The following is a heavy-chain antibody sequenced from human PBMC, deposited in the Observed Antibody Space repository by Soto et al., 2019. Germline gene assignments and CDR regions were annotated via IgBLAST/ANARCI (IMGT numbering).Heavy chain of an antibody. D-gene: IGHD6-19*01. CDR2: INAGNGNT. J-gene: IGHJ4*02. Sequence: ASEKVSCKASGYTFTGYAMHWVRQAPGQRLEWMGWINAGNGNTKYSQKFQGRVTITRDTSASTAYMELSSLRSEDTAVYYCARAVAVPADFDYWGQGTLVTVSS. CDR3: ARAVAVPADFDY. CDR1: GYTFTGYA. V-gene: IGHV1-3*01.